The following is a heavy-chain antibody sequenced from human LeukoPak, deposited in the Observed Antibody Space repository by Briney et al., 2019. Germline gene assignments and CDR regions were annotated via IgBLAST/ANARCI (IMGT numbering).Heavy chain of an antibody. CDR1: GFTFRNYA. D-gene: IGHD2/OR15-2a*01. CDR2: ISYDGAVT. V-gene: IGHV3-30-3*01. J-gene: IGHJ4*02. CDR3: ARDLSEKYSSDY. Sequence: GRSLRLSCAASGFTFRNYAIHWARQAPGKGLEWVAFISYDGAVTYYADSVKGRFTISTDNSKSTLYLHMNSLRAEDTAVYYCARDLSEKYSSDYWGQGSLVTVSS.